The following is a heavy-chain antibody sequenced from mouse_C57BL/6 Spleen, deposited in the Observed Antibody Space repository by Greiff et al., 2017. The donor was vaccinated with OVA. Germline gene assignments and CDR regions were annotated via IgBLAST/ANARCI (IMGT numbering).Heavy chain of an antibody. CDR2: ISDGGSYT. CDR1: GFTFSSYA. V-gene: IGHV5-4*01. J-gene: IGHJ3*01. D-gene: IGHD2-10*02. CDR3: AREGYEYGGSAWFAY. Sequence: EVKLVESGGGLVKPGGSLKLSCAASGFTFSSYAMSWVRQTPEKRLEWVATISDGGSYTYYPDNVKGRFTISRDNAKNNLYLQMSHLKSEDTAMYYCAREGYEYGGSAWFAYWGQGTLVTVSA.